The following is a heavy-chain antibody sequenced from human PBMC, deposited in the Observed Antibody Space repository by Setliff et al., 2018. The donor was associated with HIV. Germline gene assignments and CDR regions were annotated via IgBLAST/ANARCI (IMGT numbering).Heavy chain of an antibody. CDR1: GGTFSNYG. J-gene: IGHJ5*02. Sequence: SVKVSCKASGGTFSNYGMSWVRQAPGQGLEWMGGIIPISGTANYAKKFQGRVTITTDESTSTAYMELSGLRSEDTAVYYCARDFGGYCSSMSCPGLFDPWGQGTQVTVSS. V-gene: IGHV1-69*05. CDR3: ARDFGGYCSSMSCPGLFDP. D-gene: IGHD2-2*01. CDR2: IIPISGTA.